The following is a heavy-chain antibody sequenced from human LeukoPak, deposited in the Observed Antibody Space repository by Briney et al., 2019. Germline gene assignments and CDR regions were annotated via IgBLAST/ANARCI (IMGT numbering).Heavy chain of an antibody. D-gene: IGHD3-16*01. CDR3: ARGGLYDY. V-gene: IGHV3-30*04. Sequence: PGGSLRLSCAASGFTFSSYAMHWVRQAPGKGLEWVAVISYDGSNKYYADSVKGRFTISRDNSKNTLYLQMNSLRAEDTAVYYCARGGLYDYWGQGTLVTVST. CDR2: ISYDGSNK. CDR1: GFTFSSYA. J-gene: IGHJ4*02.